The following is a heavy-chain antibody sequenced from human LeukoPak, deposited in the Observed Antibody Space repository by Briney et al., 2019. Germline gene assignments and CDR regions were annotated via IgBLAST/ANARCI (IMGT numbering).Heavy chain of an antibody. V-gene: IGHV4-4*07. D-gene: IGHD3-3*01. Sequence: SETLFLTCTVSGGSISSYYWSWIRQPAGKGLEWIGRIYTSGSANYNPSLKSRVTMSVDTSKNQFSLKLSSVTAADTAVYYCARHWNDFWSGYYYFDYWGQGTLVTVSS. CDR2: IYTSGSA. CDR1: GGSISSYY. J-gene: IGHJ4*02. CDR3: ARHWNDFWSGYYYFDY.